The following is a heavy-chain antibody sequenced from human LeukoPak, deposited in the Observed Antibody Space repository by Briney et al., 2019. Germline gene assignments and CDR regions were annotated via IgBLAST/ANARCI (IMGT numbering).Heavy chain of an antibody. CDR2: MNPNSGNT. CDR1: GYTFTSDD. J-gene: IGHJ4*02. V-gene: IGHV1-8*03. D-gene: IGHD3-10*01. Sequence: ASVKVSCKASGYTFTSDDINWVRQATGQGLEWMGWMNPNSGNTGYAQKFQGRVTITRNTSISTAYMELSSLRSEDTAVYYCARVTPAYYYGSELTHWGQGTLVAVSS. CDR3: ARVTPAYYYGSELTH.